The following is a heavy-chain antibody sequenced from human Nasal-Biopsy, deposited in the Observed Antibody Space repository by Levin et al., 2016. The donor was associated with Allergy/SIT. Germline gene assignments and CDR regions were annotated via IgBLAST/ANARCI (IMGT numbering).Heavy chain of an antibody. CDR2: VNHIGST. D-gene: IGHD4-23*01. J-gene: IGHJ2*01. CDR3: AREPRGAYGGSLQSLTITKSYFDV. V-gene: IGHV4-34*01. CDR1: GGRFSGYY. Sequence: SETLSLTCTVSGGRFSGYYWSWIRQSPGKGLEWIGDVNHIGSTNFNPSLRSRVAISGDTSKNLFTLNLTSVTAADTAVYYCAREPRGAYGGSLQSLTITKSYFDVWGRGTLVTVSS.